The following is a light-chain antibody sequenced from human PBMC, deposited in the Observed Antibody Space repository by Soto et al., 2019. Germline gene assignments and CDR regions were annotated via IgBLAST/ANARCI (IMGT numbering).Light chain of an antibody. CDR3: QVWDNSTHVV. CDR2: QDS. J-gene: IGLJ2*01. V-gene: IGLV3-1*01. Sequence: SYELTQPSSVSVSPGQTVSITCSGDKLGDKYVCWYRQKPGQSPVLVVYQDSERPSGIPERFSGTNSGNTATLTISGTQPMDEADYYWQVWDNSTHVVFGGGTKLTVL. CDR1: KLGDKY.